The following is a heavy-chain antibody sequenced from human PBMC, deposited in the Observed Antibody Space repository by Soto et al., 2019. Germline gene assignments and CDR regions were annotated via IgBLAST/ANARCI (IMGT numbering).Heavy chain of an antibody. D-gene: IGHD5-18*01. CDR3: ASMRGTYTALDY. Sequence: ASVKVSCEASGYSFTSYGISWVRQAPGQGLEWMGWISAYNGNTNYAQKLQGRVTMTTDTSTSTAYMELSSLRSEDTAVYYCASMRGTYTALDYWGQGTLVTVSS. J-gene: IGHJ4*02. CDR1: GYSFTSYG. V-gene: IGHV1-18*01. CDR2: ISAYNGNT.